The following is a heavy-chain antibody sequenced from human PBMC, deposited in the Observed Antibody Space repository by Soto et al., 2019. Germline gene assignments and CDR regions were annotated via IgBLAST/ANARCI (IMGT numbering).Heavy chain of an antibody. CDR1: GFPFSSYS. V-gene: IGHV3-48*01. CDR2: ISSSSSTI. J-gene: IGHJ4*02. Sequence: GGSLSLSCAASGFPFSSYSMNWVRQAPGKGLEWVSYISSSSSTIYYADSVKGRFTISRDNAKNSLYLQMNSLRAEDTAVYYCARDLNLGSFDYWGQGTLVTVSS. CDR3: ARDLNLGSFDY.